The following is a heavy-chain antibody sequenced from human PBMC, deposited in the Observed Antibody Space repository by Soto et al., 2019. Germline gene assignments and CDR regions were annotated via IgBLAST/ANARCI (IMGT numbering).Heavy chain of an antibody. CDR1: GFSFSSFA. J-gene: IGHJ6*04. CDR3: AKGVELDV. V-gene: IGHV3-23*01. D-gene: IGHD1-26*01. Sequence: EVLLLESGGGLVQPGGSLRLSCEASGFSFSSFAMNWVRQAPGKGLEWVSAIGDSGASTYYADSVKGRFTISTDNSRNTLYLQLNSLRAKDTAVYYCAKGVELDVWGNGTTVSVSS. CDR2: IGDSGAST.